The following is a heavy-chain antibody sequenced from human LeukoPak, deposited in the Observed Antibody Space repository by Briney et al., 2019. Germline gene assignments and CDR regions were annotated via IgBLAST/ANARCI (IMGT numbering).Heavy chain of an antibody. D-gene: IGHD4-17*01. CDR3: ARDHDYGDPLRH. J-gene: IGHJ4*02. CDR2: ITRGSGRI. V-gene: IGHV3-48*02. Sequence: PGGSLRLSCAASGFTFSNHGMTWVRQAPGKGLEWVAYITRGSGRIFYADSVKGRFTISRDDAKNSLYLQMNSLRDEDTAVYYCARDHDYGDPLRHWGQGTLVSVSS. CDR1: GFTFSNHG.